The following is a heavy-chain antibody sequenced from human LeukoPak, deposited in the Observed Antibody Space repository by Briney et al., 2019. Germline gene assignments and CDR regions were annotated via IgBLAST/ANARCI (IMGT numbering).Heavy chain of an antibody. J-gene: IGHJ4*02. CDR3: ARTETTLGGLDY. CDR1: GGSISSGGYY. Sequence: PSETLSLTCTVSGGSISSGGYYWRWIRQHPGKGLEWIGYIYYSGSTYYNPSLKSRFTISVDTSKNQFSLKLSSVTAADTAVYYCARTETTLGGLDYWGQGTLVTVSS. CDR2: IYYSGST. D-gene: IGHD1/OR15-1a*01. V-gene: IGHV4-31*03.